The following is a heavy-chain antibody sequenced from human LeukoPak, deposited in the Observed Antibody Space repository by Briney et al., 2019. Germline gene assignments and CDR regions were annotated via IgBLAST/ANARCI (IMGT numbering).Heavy chain of an antibody. CDR1: GFTFSSYS. J-gene: IGHJ5*02. V-gene: IGHV3-21*01. D-gene: IGHD2-15*01. Sequence: GGSLRLSCAASGFTFSSYSMNWVRQAPGKGLEWVSSISSRSSYRYYADSMKGRFTISRDNAKNSLYLQMNSLRAEDTAVYYCARATQYCSGGSCYDTWFDPWGQGTLVTVSS. CDR2: ISSRSSYR. CDR3: ARATQYCSGGSCYDTWFDP.